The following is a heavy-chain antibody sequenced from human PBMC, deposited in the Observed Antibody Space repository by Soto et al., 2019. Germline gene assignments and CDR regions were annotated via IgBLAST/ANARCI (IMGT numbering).Heavy chain of an antibody. Sequence: QLQLQESGPGLVKPSETLSLTCTVSGCSISSSSYYWGWIRQPPGKGLAGIGSIYYGGSTYYNPSLKSRVTLFVYTFKEQFSLKLSPVTGADTAVYYCARPRLLWFEEQNPYGMDVWGRGTTVTV. D-gene: IGHD3-10*01. V-gene: IGHV4-39*01. J-gene: IGHJ6*02. CDR3: ARPRLLWFEEQNPYGMDV. CDR1: GCSISSSSYY. CDR2: IYYGGST.